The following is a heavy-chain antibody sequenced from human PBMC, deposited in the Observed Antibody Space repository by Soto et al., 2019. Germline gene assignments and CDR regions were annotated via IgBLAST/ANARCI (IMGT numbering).Heavy chain of an antibody. CDR1: GFTFSSYA. CDR3: AKCYYDFRSGPICFDY. D-gene: IGHD3-3*01. CDR2: ISGSGGST. Sequence: GGSLRLSCAASGFTFSSYAMSWVRQAPGKGLEWVSAISGSGGSTYYADSVKGRFTISRDNSKNTLYLQMNSLRAEDTAVYYCAKCYYDFRSGPICFDYWGQGTLVTVSS. V-gene: IGHV3-23*01. J-gene: IGHJ4*02.